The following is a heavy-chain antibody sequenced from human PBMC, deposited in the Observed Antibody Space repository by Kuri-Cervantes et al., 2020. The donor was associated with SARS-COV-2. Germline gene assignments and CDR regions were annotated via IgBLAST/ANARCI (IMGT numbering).Heavy chain of an antibody. J-gene: IGHJ6*02. Sequence: GGSLRLSCAASGFTFSSYWMHWVRQAPGKGLVWVSRINSDGSSTSYADSVKGRFTISRDNAKNTLYLQMNSLRAEDTAVYYCARDLTLGYCSGGSCYYYYGMDVWGQGTTVTVSS. CDR3: ARDLTLGYCSGGSCYYYYGMDV. V-gene: IGHV3-74*01. CDR1: GFTFSSYW. D-gene: IGHD2-15*01. CDR2: INSDGSST.